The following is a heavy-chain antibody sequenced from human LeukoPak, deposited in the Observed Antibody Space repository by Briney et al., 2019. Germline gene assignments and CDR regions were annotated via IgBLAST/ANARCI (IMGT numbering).Heavy chain of an antibody. J-gene: IGHJ4*02. D-gene: IGHD3-22*01. CDR2: ISGSGGST. CDR1: GFTFNNYA. Sequence: GGSLRLSCAASGFTFNNYAMSWVRQAPGKGLEWVSAISGSGGSTYYADPLKGRFTISRDNSKNRLYRQRNRLRTESLALYFCAKDGIGGIYYDSSGYFDYWGQGTLVTVSS. V-gene: IGHV3-23*01. CDR3: AKDGIGGIYYDSSGYFDY.